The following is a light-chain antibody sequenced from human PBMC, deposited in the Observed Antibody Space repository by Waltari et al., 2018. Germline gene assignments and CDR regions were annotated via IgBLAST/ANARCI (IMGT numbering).Light chain of an antibody. J-gene: IGLJ3*02. CDR1: SSNIGNNA. V-gene: IGLV1-36*01. Sequence: QSVLTQPPSVSEAPRQRVTISCSGSSSNIGNNAVNWYQQLPGKAPKLLIYYDDLLPSVVSAPFSGSNSCPSASLALSGLQSEDEADYYWAAWDDSLSGWVFGGGTKLTVL. CDR3: AAWDDSLSGWV. CDR2: YDD.